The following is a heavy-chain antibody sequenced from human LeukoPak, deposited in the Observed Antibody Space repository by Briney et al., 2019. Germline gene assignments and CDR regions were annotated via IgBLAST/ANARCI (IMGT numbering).Heavy chain of an antibody. J-gene: IGHJ5*02. CDR1: GFTFSSYA. CDR3: AKEPRENSGYYVSGWFDP. CDR2: ISGSGGST. Sequence: GGSLRLSCAASGFTFSSYAMSWVRQAPGKGLEWVSAISGSGGSTYYADSVKGRFTISRDDSKNTLFLQMNSLRADDTAVYYCAKEPRENSGYYVSGWFDPWGQGTLVTVSS. V-gene: IGHV3-23*01. D-gene: IGHD5-12*01.